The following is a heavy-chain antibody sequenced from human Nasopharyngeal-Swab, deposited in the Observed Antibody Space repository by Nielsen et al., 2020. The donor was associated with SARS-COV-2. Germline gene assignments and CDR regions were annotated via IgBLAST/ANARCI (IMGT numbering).Heavy chain of an antibody. Sequence: ASVKVSCKASGYTFTGYYMHWVRQAPGQGLEWMGWINPNSGGTNYAQKFQGWVTMTRDTSISTAYMELSRLRSDDTAVYYCARDPVPAAIRGRIYGIDVWGQGTTVTVSS. CDR2: INPNSGGT. J-gene: IGHJ6*02. V-gene: IGHV1-2*04. CDR3: ARDPVPAAIRGRIYGIDV. D-gene: IGHD2-2*01. CDR1: GYTFTGYY.